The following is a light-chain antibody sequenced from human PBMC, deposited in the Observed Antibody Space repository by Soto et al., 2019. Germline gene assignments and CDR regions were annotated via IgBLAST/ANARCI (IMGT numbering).Light chain of an antibody. J-gene: IGKJ3*01. V-gene: IGKV1-9*01. CDR2: GAS. CDR1: QDISRY. Sequence: GDRVTITCRASQDISRYLAWYQQRAGKAPKLLIYGASTLQSGVPSRFSGSGSGTEFTLTISSLQPEDFVTYHCQQLQRTPFTFGPGTTVDV. CDR3: QQLQRTPFT.